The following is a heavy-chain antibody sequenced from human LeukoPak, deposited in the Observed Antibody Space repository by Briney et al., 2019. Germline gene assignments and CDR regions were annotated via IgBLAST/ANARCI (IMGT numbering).Heavy chain of an antibody. J-gene: IGHJ5*02. CDR1: GFTFSSYG. D-gene: IGHD3-10*01. CDR2: IWYDGSNK. CDR3: ARAMVRGVPGGGFDP. V-gene: IGHV3-33*01. Sequence: PGRSLRLSCAASGFTFSSYGMHWVRQAPGKGLEWVAVIWYDGSNKYYADSVKGRFTISRDNSKNTLYLQMNSLRAEDTAVYYCARAMVRGVPGGGFDPWGQGTLGTVSS.